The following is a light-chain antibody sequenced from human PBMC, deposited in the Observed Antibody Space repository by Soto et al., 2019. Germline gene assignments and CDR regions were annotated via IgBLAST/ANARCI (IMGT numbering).Light chain of an antibody. J-gene: IGKJ1*01. CDR1: QSIKNW. CDR3: QQYNSYS. Sequence: TQSPATLSASVGDRVTITCRAGQSIKNWLAWYQQKPGXDPKLLIYKASTLQSGVPSRFSGSGSGTEFTLTITSLQPDDFATYYCQQYNSYSFGQGTKVDIK. V-gene: IGKV1-5*03. CDR2: KAS.